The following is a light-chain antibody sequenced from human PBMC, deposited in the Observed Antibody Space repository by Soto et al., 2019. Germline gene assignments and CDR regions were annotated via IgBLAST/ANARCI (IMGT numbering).Light chain of an antibody. V-gene: IGKV3D-20*01. CDR2: DAS. Sequence: EIVLTQSPATLSLSPGERATLSCGASQSINNNYLAWYQQKPGLAPRLLIYDASTRAAGIPDRFSGSGPGTDFTLTISRLEPEDFAVYYCQQFDNLITFGGGTKGEIK. J-gene: IGKJ4*01. CDR1: QSINNNY. CDR3: QQFDNLIT.